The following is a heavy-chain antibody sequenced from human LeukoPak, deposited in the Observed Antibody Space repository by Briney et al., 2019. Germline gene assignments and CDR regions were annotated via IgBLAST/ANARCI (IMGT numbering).Heavy chain of an antibody. CDR2: IHTSGST. J-gene: IGHJ6*03. V-gene: IGHV4-61*02. CDR1: GGSISSGSYY. Sequence: SQTLSLTCTVSGGSISSGSYYWSWIRQPAGKGLEWIGRIHTSGSTNYNPSLKSRVTISVDTSKNQFSLKLSSVTAADTAVYYCARRPNSYSSSSNYYYMDVWGKGTTVTVSS. D-gene: IGHD6-6*01. CDR3: ARRPNSYSSSSNYYYMDV.